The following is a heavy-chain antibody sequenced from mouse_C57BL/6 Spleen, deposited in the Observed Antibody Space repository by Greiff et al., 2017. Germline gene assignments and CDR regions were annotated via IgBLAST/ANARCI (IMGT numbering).Heavy chain of an antibody. CDR3: AREGYYYAMDY. V-gene: IGHV1-4*01. Sequence: VQVVESGAELARPGASVKMSCKASGYTFTSYTMHWVKQRPGQGLEWIGYINPSSGYTKYNQKFKDKATLTADKSSSTAYMQLSSLTSEDSAVYYCAREGYYYAMDYWGQGTSVTVSS. CDR2: INPSSGYT. J-gene: IGHJ4*01. CDR1: GYTFTSYT.